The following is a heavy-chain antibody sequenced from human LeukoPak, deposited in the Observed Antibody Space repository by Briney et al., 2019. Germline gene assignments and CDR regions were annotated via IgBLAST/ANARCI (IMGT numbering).Heavy chain of an antibody. V-gene: IGHV1-46*01. D-gene: IGHD3-22*01. CDR1: GYTFTSYY. Sequence: ASVKVSCKASGYTFTSYYMHWVRQAPGQGLEWMGIINPSGGSTSYAQKFQGRVTMTRDMSTSTVYMELSSLRSEDTAVYYCARDYYDSSGPRRFDYWGQGTLVTASS. J-gene: IGHJ4*02. CDR3: ARDYYDSSGPRRFDY. CDR2: INPSGGST.